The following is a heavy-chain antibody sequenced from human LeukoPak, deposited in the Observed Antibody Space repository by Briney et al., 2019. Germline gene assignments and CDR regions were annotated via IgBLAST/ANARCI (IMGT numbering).Heavy chain of an antibody. D-gene: IGHD4-11*01. Sequence: ASVKVSCKASGGTFSSYAISWVRQAPGQGLEWMGGIIPIFGTANYAQKFQGRVTITTDESTSTAYMELSSPRSEDTAVYYCARGSAVTYPYYYYYMDVWGKGTTVTVSS. CDR3: ARGSAVTYPYYYYYMDV. CDR1: GGTFSSYA. J-gene: IGHJ6*03. CDR2: IIPIFGTA. V-gene: IGHV1-69*05.